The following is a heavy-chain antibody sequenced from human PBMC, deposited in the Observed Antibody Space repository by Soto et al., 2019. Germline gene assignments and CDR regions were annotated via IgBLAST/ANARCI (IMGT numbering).Heavy chain of an antibody. J-gene: IGHJ4*02. CDR2: IYYSGST. CDR1: GGSISSGGYY. V-gene: IGHV4-31*03. CDR3: ARGREYYDILTGYPYYFDY. Sequence: PSETLSLTCTVSGGSISSGGYYWSWIRQHPGKGLEWIGYIYYSGSTYYNPSLKSRVTISVDTSKNQFSLKLSSVTAADTAVYYCARGREYYDILTGYPYYFDYWGQGTLATVSS. D-gene: IGHD3-9*01.